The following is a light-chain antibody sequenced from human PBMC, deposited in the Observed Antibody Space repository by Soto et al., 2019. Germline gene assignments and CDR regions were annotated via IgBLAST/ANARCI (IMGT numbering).Light chain of an antibody. CDR1: QSVNSN. J-gene: IGKJ1*01. CDR2: DAS. V-gene: IGKV3-15*01. CDR3: QQYSDWWT. Sequence: IVMTQSPATLSVSPGERATLSCRASQSVNSNLAWYQQKPGQAPRLLIYDASTRATGIAARFSGSGSGTEFTLTISSLQSEDFAVYYCQQYSDWWTFGQGTKVEIK.